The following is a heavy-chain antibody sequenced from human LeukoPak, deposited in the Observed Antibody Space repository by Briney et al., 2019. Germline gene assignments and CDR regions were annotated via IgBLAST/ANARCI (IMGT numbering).Heavy chain of an antibody. CDR2: ISYDGSNK. CDR1: GFTFSSYG. J-gene: IGHJ4*02. D-gene: IGHD3-16*01. CDR3: AQGGSYYDY. V-gene: IGHV3-30*18. Sequence: GRSLRLSCAASGFTFSSYGMHWVRQAPGKGLEWVAVISYDGSNKYYADSVKGRFTISRDNSKNTLYLQMNSLRAEDTAVYYCAQGGSYYDYWGQGTLVTVSS.